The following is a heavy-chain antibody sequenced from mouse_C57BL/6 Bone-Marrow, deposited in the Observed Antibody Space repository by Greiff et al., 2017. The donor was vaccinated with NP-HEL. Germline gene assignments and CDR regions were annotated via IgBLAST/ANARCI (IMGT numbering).Heavy chain of an antibody. CDR2: IYPGSGST. D-gene: IGHD1-1*01. CDR3: ARSITTVVARTDYFDY. CDR1: GYTFTSYW. J-gene: IGHJ2*01. V-gene: IGHV1-55*01. Sequence: QVQLQQPGAELVKPGASVKMSCKASGYTFTSYWITWVKQRPGQGLEWIGDIYPGSGSTNYNEKFKSKATLTVDTSPSTAYMQLSSLTSEDSAVYYCARSITTVVARTDYFDYWGQGTTLTVSS.